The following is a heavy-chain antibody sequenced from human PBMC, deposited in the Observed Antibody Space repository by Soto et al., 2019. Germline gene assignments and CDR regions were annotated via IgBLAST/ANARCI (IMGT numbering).Heavy chain of an antibody. CDR2: IKSKADGGTI. D-gene: IGHD6-6*01. J-gene: IGHJ4*02. CDR3: ITDLGAARYFEF. V-gene: IGHV3-15*01. CDR1: GFTFSNAW. Sequence: EVQLVESGGGFVKTGGSLRLSCAASGFTFSNAWMSWVRQAPGKGLEWVGRIKSKADGGTIDYAAPVKGRFSISRDDSRNMLFLQMTSLKSEDTALYYCITDLGAARYFEFCGQGTLVTVSS.